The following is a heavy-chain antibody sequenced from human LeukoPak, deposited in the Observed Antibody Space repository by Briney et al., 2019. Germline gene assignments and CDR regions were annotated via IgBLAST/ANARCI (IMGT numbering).Heavy chain of an antibody. D-gene: IGHD1-26*01. V-gene: IGHV3-30-3*01. CDR2: ISYDENFK. Sequence: GGSLRLSCAASGFTFSNYAMHWVRQAPGKGLEWVSLISYDENFKYYADSVKGRFTISRDNSKNTLSLQMNSLRAEDTAVYYCARVRWELLYPDYWGQGTLVTVSS. CDR1: GFTFSNYA. J-gene: IGHJ4*02. CDR3: ARVRWELLYPDY.